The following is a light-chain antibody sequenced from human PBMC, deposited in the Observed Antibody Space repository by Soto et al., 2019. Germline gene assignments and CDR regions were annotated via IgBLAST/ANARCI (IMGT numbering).Light chain of an antibody. J-gene: IGLJ2*01. CDR3: SSYTSSDTWV. CDR1: SSNIGGYNY. V-gene: IGLV2-14*01. Sequence: QSALTQPASVSGSPGQSITISCTGTSSNIGGYNYVSWYQQHPGKAPKLIIFEVSSRPSEVSNRFSASKSGNTASLTISGLQAEDEADYYCSSYTSSDTWVFGGGTKLTVL. CDR2: EVS.